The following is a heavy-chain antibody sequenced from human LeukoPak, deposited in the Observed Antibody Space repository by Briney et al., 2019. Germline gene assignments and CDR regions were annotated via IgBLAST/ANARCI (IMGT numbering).Heavy chain of an antibody. CDR3: ARLDWRGY. V-gene: IGHV3-21*01. D-gene: IGHD2-21*01. CDR2: ISGNSAVI. CDR1: GFAFSSFR. J-gene: IGHJ4*02. Sequence: GGSLRLSCGASGFAFSSFRMSWVRQAPGRGLEWVSSISGNSAVINNADSLKGRFTISRDNAKNSLYLQLNSLTVEDTAVYYCARLDWRGYWGQGTLATVSS.